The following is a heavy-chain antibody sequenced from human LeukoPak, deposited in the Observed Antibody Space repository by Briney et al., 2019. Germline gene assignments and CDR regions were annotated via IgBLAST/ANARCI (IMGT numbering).Heavy chain of an antibody. D-gene: IGHD3-10*01. CDR2: IYPGDSDT. J-gene: IGHJ6*02. Sequence: GESLKISCKGSGYSFTSYWIGWVRQMPGKGLEWMGIIYPGDSDTRYSPSFQGQVTISADKSISTAYLQWSSLKASDTAMYYCARALPGFYYYYGMDVWGQGTTVTVSS. V-gene: IGHV5-51*01. CDR3: ARALPGFYYYYGMDV. CDR1: GYSFTSYW.